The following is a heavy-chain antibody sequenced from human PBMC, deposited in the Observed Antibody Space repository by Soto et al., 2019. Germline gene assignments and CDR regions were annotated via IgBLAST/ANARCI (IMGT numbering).Heavy chain of an antibody. J-gene: IGHJ4*02. Sequence: QPGGSLRLSCAASGFTFYSYAMTWVRQAPGKGLEWVSSISGSGGTTYYADSVKGRFTISRDSSKNTLYLQMNSLRTEDTAVYYCAKAHSFVELTPFDYWGQGSLVTVSS. D-gene: IGHD1-7*01. V-gene: IGHV3-23*01. CDR3: AKAHSFVELTPFDY. CDR1: GFTFYSYA. CDR2: ISGSGGTT.